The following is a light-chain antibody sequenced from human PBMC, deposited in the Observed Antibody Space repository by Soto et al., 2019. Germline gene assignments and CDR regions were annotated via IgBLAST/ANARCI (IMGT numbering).Light chain of an antibody. CDR1: SSNIGAGYD. V-gene: IGLV1-40*01. CDR3: QSYDSSLSAL. CDR2: GNS. Sequence: QSVLTQPPSVSGAPGHRVTISFTGSSSNIGAGYDVHWYQQLPGTAPKLLIYGNSNRPSGVPDRFSGSKSGTSASLAITGLQAEDEADYYCQSYDSSLSALFGGGTKLTVL. J-gene: IGLJ3*02.